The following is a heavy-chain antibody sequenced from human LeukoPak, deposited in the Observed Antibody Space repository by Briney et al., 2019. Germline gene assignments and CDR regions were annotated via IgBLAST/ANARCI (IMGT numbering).Heavy chain of an antibody. CDR3: TTIAAAGHFDY. Sequence: PGGSLRLSCAAPGFTFSNAWMSWVRQAPGKGLEWVGRIKSKSDGETTDYPAPVKGRFTISRDDSKNTLYLQMNSLKIEDTAVYYCTTIAAAGHFDYWGQGALVTVSS. D-gene: IGHD6-13*01. J-gene: IGHJ4*02. CDR2: IKSKSDGETT. CDR1: GFTFSNAW. V-gene: IGHV3-15*01.